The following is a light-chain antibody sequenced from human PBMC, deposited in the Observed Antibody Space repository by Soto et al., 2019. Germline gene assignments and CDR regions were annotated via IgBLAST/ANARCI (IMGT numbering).Light chain of an antibody. J-gene: IGLJ3*02. CDR2: DVR. V-gene: IGLV2-14*03. CDR3: SSYTTSGALV. CDR1: SSDVGGYNY. Sequence: QSVVTQPASVSGSPGQSITISCTGTSSDVGGYNYVSWYQQHPDKAPKLLIFDVRSRPSGISNRFSGSKSGNTASLTISGLQAADGADYYCSSYTTSGALVFGGGTKVTV.